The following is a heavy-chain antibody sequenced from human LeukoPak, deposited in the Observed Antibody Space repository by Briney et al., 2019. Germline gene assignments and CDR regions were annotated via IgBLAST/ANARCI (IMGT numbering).Heavy chain of an antibody. CDR1: GYTLTELS. Sequence: ASVKVSCKVSGYTLTELSMHWVRQAPGKGLEWMGGFDPEDGETIYAQTFQGRVTMTEDTSTDTAYMELSSLRSEDTAVYYCATMSDYGDYFFDYWGQGTLVTVSS. D-gene: IGHD4-17*01. CDR3: ATMSDYGDYFFDY. J-gene: IGHJ4*02. CDR2: FDPEDGET. V-gene: IGHV1-24*01.